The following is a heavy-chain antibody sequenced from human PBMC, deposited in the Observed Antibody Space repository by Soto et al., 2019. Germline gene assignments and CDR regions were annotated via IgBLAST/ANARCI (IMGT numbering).Heavy chain of an antibody. D-gene: IGHD4-17*01. CDR3: AHRQGYYGDSVGWFAP. V-gene: IGHV2-5*01. Sequence: GPTLVNPTQTLTLTCTFSGFSLSTSGVGVGWIRQPPGKALEWLALIYWNDDKRYSQSLKSRLTITKDTSKTQVVLTMTNMDPVDTATYYCAHRQGYYGDSVGWFAPWGQGTLVTVSS. CDR1: GFSLSTSGVG. CDR2: IYWNDDK. J-gene: IGHJ5*02.